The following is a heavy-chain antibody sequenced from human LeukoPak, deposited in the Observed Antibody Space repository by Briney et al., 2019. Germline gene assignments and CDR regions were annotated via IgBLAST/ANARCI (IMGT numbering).Heavy chain of an antibody. V-gene: IGHV4-39*01. Sequence: SETLSLTCTVSGGSISSRSSYWGWIRQPPGKGLEWIGSIYYSGSTHYSPSLRSRVTISADTSDNQFSLRLSSVTAADTAVYYCAVAGTGNWFDPWGQGTLVTVSS. CDR3: AVAGTGNWFDP. J-gene: IGHJ5*02. CDR1: GGSISSRSSY. CDR2: IYYSGST. D-gene: IGHD6-19*01.